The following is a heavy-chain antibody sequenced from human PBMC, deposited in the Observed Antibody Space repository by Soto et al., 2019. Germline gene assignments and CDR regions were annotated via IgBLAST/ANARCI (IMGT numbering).Heavy chain of an antibody. Sequence: QITLKESGPTLVKPTQTLTLTCTFSGFSLDTSGVAVGWIRQPPGKGVEWLSVIYWDDDKRSSPSLRSRLTITKDTSKSQVFLTLTMMDPVDTATYYCAHRHRDSGGLFDFWGQGTLVTVSS. CDR3: AHRHRDSGGLFDF. CDR1: GFSLDTSGVA. V-gene: IGHV2-5*02. D-gene: IGHD3-10*01. J-gene: IGHJ4*02. CDR2: IYWDDDK.